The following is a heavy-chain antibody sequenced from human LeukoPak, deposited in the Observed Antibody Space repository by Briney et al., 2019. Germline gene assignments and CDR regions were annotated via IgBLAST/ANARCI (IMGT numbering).Heavy chain of an antibody. CDR2: INHSGST. Sequence: SETLSLTCSVSGGSVNSYYWSWIRQPPGKGLEWIGEINHSGSTNYNPSLKSRVTISVDTSKNQFSLKLSSVTAADTAVYYCASYGSNNWFDPWGQGTLVTVSS. CDR1: GGSVNSYY. V-gene: IGHV4-34*01. D-gene: IGHD4-23*01. J-gene: IGHJ5*02. CDR3: ASYGSNNWFDP.